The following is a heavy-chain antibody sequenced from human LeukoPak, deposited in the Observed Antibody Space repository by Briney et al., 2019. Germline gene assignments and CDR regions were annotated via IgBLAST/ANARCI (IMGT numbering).Heavy chain of an antibody. D-gene: IGHD3-22*01. Sequence: ASVKVSCKASGGTFSSYAISWVRQAPGQGLEWMGRIIPILGIANYAQKFQGRVTITADKSTSAAYMELSSLRSEDTAVYYCARGYYDSSGYYYPFDYWGQGTLVTVSS. CDR2: IIPILGIA. J-gene: IGHJ4*02. CDR3: ARGYYDSSGYYYPFDY. V-gene: IGHV1-69*04. CDR1: GGTFSSYA.